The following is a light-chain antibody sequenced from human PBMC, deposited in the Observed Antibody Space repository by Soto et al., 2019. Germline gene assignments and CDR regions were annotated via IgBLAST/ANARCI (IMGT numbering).Light chain of an antibody. V-gene: IGKV4-1*01. J-gene: IGKJ1*01. CDR3: QQYYRPWT. Sequence: DIVMTQSPDSLAVSLGERATINCKSSQSVLYSSNNKNYLAWYQQKPGQPPKLLIYWASTRESGVPDRFSGXGSGXXXXXXXXXLQAEDVXVXXXQQYYRPWTFGQGTKVEIK. CDR1: QSVLYSSNNKNY. CDR2: WAS.